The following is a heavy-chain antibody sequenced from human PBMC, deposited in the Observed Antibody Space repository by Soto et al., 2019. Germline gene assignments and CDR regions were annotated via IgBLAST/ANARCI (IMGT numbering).Heavy chain of an antibody. CDR3: ARGGISHWAYFYYMDV. CDR2: INHLGSI. J-gene: IGHJ6*03. Sequence: SETLSLTCVVSGGSLSDYFWSWIRQPPGMALEWIGEINHLGSINYNPSLKSRVTMSVDTSKNQFSLTLNSVTAADTATYYCARGGISHWAYFYYMDVWGKGTTVTVSS. D-gene: IGHD2-21*01. CDR1: GGSLSDYF. V-gene: IGHV4-34*01.